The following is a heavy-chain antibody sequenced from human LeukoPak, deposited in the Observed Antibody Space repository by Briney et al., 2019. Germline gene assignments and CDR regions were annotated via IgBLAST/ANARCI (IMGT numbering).Heavy chain of an antibody. D-gene: IGHD1-7*01. CDR2: IKPDGSEK. CDR1: GFTFRHYW. V-gene: IGHV3-7*04. CDR3: ARVVGTDEGADY. J-gene: IGHJ4*02. Sequence: PGGSLRFSCAASGFTFRHYWMNWVRQASGKGLEWVANIKPDGSEKRYADSVKGRFTISRDNAENPLYLQMNSLRAEDTAVYYCARVVGTDEGADYWGQGTLVTVSS.